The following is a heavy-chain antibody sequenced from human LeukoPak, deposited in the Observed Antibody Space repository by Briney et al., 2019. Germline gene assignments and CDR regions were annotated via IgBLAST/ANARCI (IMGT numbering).Heavy chain of an antibody. Sequence: GGSLRLSCVGSGFTFSSYWMLWVRPAPGKGLVWVSRINTDGSTTSYADSVKGRFTFSRDNAKNTLYLQMNSLRAEDTAVYYCTRYLSGGFDSWGQGTLVTVSS. CDR1: GFTFSSYW. D-gene: IGHD2-15*01. V-gene: IGHV3-74*01. J-gene: IGHJ4*02. CDR3: TRYLSGGFDS. CDR2: INTDGSTT.